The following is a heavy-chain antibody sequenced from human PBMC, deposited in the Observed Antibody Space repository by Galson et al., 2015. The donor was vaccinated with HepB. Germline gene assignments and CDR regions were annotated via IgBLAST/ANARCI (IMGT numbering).Heavy chain of an antibody. CDR1: GGTFSSYT. CDR2: IIPVLGIA. V-gene: IGHV1-69*02. Sequence: SVKVSCKASGGTFSSYTISWVRQAPGQGLEWMGRIIPVLGIANYAQKFQGRVTITADKSTSTAYMELSSLRSEDTAVYYCARWNGGATTTHYYYYGMDVWGKGTTVTVSS. CDR3: ARWNGGATTTHYYYYGMDV. J-gene: IGHJ6*04. D-gene: IGHD1-26*01.